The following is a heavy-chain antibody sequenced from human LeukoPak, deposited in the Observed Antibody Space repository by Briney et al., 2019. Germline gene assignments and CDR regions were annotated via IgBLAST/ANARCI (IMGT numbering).Heavy chain of an antibody. Sequence: PGGSLRLSCAASGFTSSSYWMSWVRQAPGKALEWVANIKQDGSEKYYVDSVKGRFTISRDNAKNSLYLQMNSLRAEDTAVYYCARGRGVRGVISDYWGQGTLVTVSS. CDR3: ARGRGVRGVISDY. D-gene: IGHD3-10*01. J-gene: IGHJ4*02. CDR2: IKQDGSEK. V-gene: IGHV3-7*01. CDR1: GFTSSSYW.